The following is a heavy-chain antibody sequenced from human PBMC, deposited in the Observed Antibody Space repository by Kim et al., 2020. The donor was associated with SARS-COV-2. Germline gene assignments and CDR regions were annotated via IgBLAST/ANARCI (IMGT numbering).Heavy chain of an antibody. Sequence: LKGRVTISVDTSKNRFSLKLSSVTAAGTAVYYCARGGGHVCSSTSCHFDYWGQGTLVTVSS. D-gene: IGHD2-2*01. V-gene: IGHV4-34*01. J-gene: IGHJ4*02. CDR3: ARGGGHVCSSTSCHFDY.